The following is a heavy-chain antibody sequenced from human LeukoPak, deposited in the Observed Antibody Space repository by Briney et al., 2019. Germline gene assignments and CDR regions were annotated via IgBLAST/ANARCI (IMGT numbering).Heavy chain of an antibody. CDR2: ISSSSSYI. CDR1: GSDFSGYA. D-gene: IGHD5-18*01. CDR3: ARDSGPAMDYYYYGMDV. J-gene: IGHJ6*02. Sequence: PGGSLRLSCAASGSDFSGYAMNWVRQAPGKGLEWVSSISSSSSYIYYADSVKGRFTISRDNAKNSLYLQMNSLRAEDTAVYYCARDSGPAMDYYYYGMDVWGQGTTVTVSS. V-gene: IGHV3-21*01.